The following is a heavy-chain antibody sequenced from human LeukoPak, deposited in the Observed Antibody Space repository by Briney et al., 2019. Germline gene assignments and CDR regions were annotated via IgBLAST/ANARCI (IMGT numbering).Heavy chain of an antibody. V-gene: IGHV1-69*04. Sequence: SVKVSCKASGGTFSSYAISWVRQAPGQGLEWMGRIIPILGIANYAQKFQGRVTITADKSTSTAYMELSSLRSEDTAVYYCARSRIAAAGGGDYYYYGMDVWGQGTTATVSS. J-gene: IGHJ6*02. CDR3: ARSRIAAAGGGDYYYYGMDV. CDR1: GGTFSSYA. CDR2: IIPILGIA. D-gene: IGHD6-13*01.